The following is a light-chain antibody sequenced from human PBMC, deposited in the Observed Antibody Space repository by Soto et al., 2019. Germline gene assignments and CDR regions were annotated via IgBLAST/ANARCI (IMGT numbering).Light chain of an antibody. CDR2: DVS. CDR1: SSDVGGYNY. J-gene: IGLJ1*01. CDR3: CSYTTSNTRQIV. V-gene: IGLV2-14*01. Sequence: QSALTQPASVSGSLGQSITISCTGTSSDVGGYNYVSWYQQHPGKAPKFMIYDVSNRPSGVSNRFSGSKSGNTASLTIPGLQAEDEADYYCCSYTTSNTRQIVFGTGTKVTVL.